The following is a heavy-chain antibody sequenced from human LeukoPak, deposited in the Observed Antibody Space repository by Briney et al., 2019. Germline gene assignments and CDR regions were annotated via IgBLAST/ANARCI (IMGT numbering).Heavy chain of an antibody. CDR2: ISAYNGNT. D-gene: IGHD1-26*01. CDR1: GYTFTSYG. J-gene: IGHJ4*02. V-gene: IGHV1-18*01. Sequence: ASVKVSCKASGYTFTSYGISWVRQAPGQGLEWMGWISAYNGNTNYAQKLQGRVTMTTDTSTSTAYMELRSLRSGDTAVYYCARGLGGTVSGYYFDYWGQGTLVTVSS. CDR3: ARGLGGTVSGYYFDY.